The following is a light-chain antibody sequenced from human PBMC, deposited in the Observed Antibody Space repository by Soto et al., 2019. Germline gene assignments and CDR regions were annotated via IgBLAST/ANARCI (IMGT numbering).Light chain of an antibody. CDR1: QSVRSER. V-gene: IGKV3-20*01. CDR3: QEYDGAPPVT. J-gene: IGKJ5*01. CDR2: DAS. Sequence: EIVLTQSPDTLSLSPGDGATLSCRASQSVRSERLAWYQQKPGQAPRLVXFDASTRATGIPERFSGSGSGTHFTLTITSLEPEDFAVYYCQEYDGAPPVTFGLGTRLEIK.